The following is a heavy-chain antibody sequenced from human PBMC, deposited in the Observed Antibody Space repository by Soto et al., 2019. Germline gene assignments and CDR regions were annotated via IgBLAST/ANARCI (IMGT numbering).Heavy chain of an antibody. D-gene: IGHD4-17*01. Sequence: EVQLLESGGGLVQPGGSLRLSCAASGFTFSTYAMIWVRQAPGKGLEWVSVITGSGGSTYYADSVKGRFTISRDTSKNPLLLQMNILRAEDTDVYYCAKARYGDYGGIDYWGEGTMVTVCS. V-gene: IGHV3-23*01. J-gene: IGHJ4*02. CDR1: GFTFSTYA. CDR2: ITGSGGST. CDR3: AKARYGDYGGIDY.